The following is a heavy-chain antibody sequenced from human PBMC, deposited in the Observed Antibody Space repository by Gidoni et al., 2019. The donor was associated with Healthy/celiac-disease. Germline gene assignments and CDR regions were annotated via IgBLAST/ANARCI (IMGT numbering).Heavy chain of an antibody. J-gene: IGHJ4*02. CDR1: GFPFSSYA. CDR3: AKGEGEIAVVPPGY. V-gene: IGHV3-23*01. D-gene: IGHD3-22*01. CDR2: ISGSGGST. Sequence: EVQLLESGGGLVQPGGSLRLSCAASGFPFSSYAMSWVRQAPGQGLGWVSTISGSGGSTSYANSVKGRFTISRDNSKNTLYLQMNSLRAEDTAVYYCAKGEGEIAVVPPGYWGQGTLVTVSS.